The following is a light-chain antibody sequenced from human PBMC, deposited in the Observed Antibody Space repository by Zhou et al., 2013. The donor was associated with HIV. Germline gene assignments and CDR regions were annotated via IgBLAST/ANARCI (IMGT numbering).Light chain of an antibody. CDR1: QSISSY. CDR2: AAS. J-gene: IGKJ2*03. Sequence: DIQMTQSPSSLSASVGDRVTITCRASQSISSYLNWYQQKPGKAPKLLIYAASSLQSGVPSRFSGSGSGTEFTLTISSLQPDDFATYYCQQYSYYLNSFGQGTKLEIK. V-gene: IGKV1-39*01. CDR3: QQYSYYLNS.